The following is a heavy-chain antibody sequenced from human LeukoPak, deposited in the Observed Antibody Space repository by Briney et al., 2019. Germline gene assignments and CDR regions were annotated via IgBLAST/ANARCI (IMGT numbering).Heavy chain of an antibody. V-gene: IGHV3-23*01. CDR1: GFTFSSYA. J-gene: IGHJ4*02. D-gene: IGHD2-2*01. CDR2: ISDDFGT. Sequence: GGSLRLSCAASGFTFSSYAMSFLRRAPGKGLEWVSAISDDFGTYHADSVKGRFTISRDNSRNTLYLQMSSLRAEDTAVYYCARGNSGHCTGATCYALDYWGQGTLVTVSS. CDR3: ARGNSGHCTGATCYALDY.